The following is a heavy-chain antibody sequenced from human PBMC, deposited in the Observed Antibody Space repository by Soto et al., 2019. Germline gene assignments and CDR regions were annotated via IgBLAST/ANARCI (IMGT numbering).Heavy chain of an antibody. J-gene: IGHJ4*02. CDR1: GFTFSRYA. Sequence: QVQLVESGGGVVQPGRSLRLSCAASGFTFSRYAMHWVRQAPGKGLEWVAVISYDGSNKYYADSVKGRFTISRDNSKNPLYLPMNSLRAEDTAVYYCARDRSGSYYPGYFDYWGQGTLVTVSS. CDR3: ARDRSGSYYPGYFDY. V-gene: IGHV3-30-3*01. D-gene: IGHD1-26*01. CDR2: ISYDGSNK.